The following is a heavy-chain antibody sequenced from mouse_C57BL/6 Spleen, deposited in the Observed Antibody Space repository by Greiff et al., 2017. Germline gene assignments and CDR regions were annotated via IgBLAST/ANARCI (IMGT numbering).Heavy chain of an antibody. Sequence: EVKLVESGGGLVKPGGSLKLSCAASGFTFSSYAMSWVRQTPEKRLEWVATISDGGSYTYYPDNVKGRFTNSRDNAKNNLYLQMSHLKSEDTAMYYCARDGRGYDKDFDVWGTGTTVTVSS. J-gene: IGHJ1*03. CDR2: ISDGGSYT. V-gene: IGHV5-4*01. D-gene: IGHD2-2*01. CDR3: ARDGRGYDKDFDV. CDR1: GFTFSSYA.